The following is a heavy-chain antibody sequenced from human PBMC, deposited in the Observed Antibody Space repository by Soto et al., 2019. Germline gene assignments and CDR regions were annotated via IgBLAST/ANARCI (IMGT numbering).Heavy chain of an antibody. Sequence: SETLSLTCTVSGGSISSYYWSWIRQPPGKGLEWIGYIYYSGSTNYNPSLKSRVTISVDTSKNQFSLKLSSVTAADTAVYYCARKLWGSMGDFDIWGQGTMVTVSS. CDR3: ARKLWGSMGDFDI. J-gene: IGHJ3*02. V-gene: IGHV4-59*01. CDR2: IYYSGST. D-gene: IGHD5-18*01. CDR1: GGSISSYY.